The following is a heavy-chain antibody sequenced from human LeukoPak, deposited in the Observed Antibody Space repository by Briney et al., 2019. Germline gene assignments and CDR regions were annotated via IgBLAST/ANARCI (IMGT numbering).Heavy chain of an antibody. CDR3: ARDYYGSGSYGKTFDP. J-gene: IGHJ5*02. CDR1: GFTVSNNY. D-gene: IGHD3-10*01. CDR2: IYAGGST. V-gene: IGHV3-66*01. Sequence: GGSLRLSCAASGFTVSNNYMSWVRRAPGKGLEWVSVIYAGGSTYYADSVKGRFIISRDNSKNALYLQMNSLRAEDTAVYYCARDYYGSGSYGKTFDPWGQGTLVTVSS.